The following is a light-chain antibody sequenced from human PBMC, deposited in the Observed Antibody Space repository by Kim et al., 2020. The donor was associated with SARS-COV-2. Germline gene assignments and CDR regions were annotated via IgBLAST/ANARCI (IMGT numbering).Light chain of an antibody. CDR2: VAS. V-gene: IGKV3-15*01. CDR3: QQYNKWPYT. CDR1: QSVSSN. Sequence: SVSPGERATLSCRASQSVSSNLAWYQQKPGQAPRLLIYVASTRVTGIPARFSGSGSGTEFTLTVNSLQPEDFAVYYCQQYNKWPYTFGQGTKLEIK. J-gene: IGKJ2*01.